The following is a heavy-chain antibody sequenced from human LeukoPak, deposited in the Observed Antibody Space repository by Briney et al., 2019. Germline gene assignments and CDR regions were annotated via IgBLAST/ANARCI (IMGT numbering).Heavy chain of an antibody. J-gene: IGHJ4*02. CDR1: GFTFSRYA. D-gene: IGHD6-19*01. CDR3: ARTDISGWSRPLDC. CDR2: ISSDGSNK. V-gene: IGHV3-30-3*01. Sequence: GSLRLSCAASGFTFSRYALHWVRQAPGKGLEWVAVISSDGSNKYYAGSVEGRFTISRDNYNNTLLLQMNSLRAEDTAVYYCARTDISGWSRPLDCWGQGTLVTVYS.